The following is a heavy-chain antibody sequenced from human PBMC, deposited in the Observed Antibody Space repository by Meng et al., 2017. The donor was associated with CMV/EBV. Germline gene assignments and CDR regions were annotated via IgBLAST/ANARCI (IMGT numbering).Heavy chain of an antibody. J-gene: IGHJ3*02. Sequence: ASVKVSCKASGYTFTGYYMHWVRQAPGQGLEWMGWINPNSGGTNYTQKFQGRVTMTRDTSISTAYMELSRLRSDDTAVYYCARDQSRLVVVPAASPGAFDIWGQGTMVTVSS. CDR1: GYTFTGYY. V-gene: IGHV1-2*02. CDR3: ARDQSRLVVVPAASPGAFDI. CDR2: INPNSGGT. D-gene: IGHD2-2*01.